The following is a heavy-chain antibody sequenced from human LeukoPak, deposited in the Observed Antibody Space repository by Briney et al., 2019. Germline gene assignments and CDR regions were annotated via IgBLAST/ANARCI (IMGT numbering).Heavy chain of an antibody. V-gene: IGHV5-51*01. CDR2: IYPGDSDT. CDR1: GYSFTSSW. D-gene: IGHD6-13*01. Sequence: KPGESLKISCKGSGYSFTSSWIGWVRQMTGIGLEWMGIIYPGDSDTRYSPSFQGQVTISADKSISTAYLQWSSLKASDTAMYYCARLGGAAFVYFDYWGQGTLVTVSS. CDR3: ARLGGAAFVYFDY. J-gene: IGHJ4*02.